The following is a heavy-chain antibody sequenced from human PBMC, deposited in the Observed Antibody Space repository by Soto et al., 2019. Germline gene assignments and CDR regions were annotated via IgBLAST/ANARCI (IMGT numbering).Heavy chain of an antibody. CDR3: AKDLNGYSYGYDYYYYGMDV. CDR2: ISYDGSNK. V-gene: IGHV3-30*18. D-gene: IGHD5-18*01. J-gene: IGHJ6*02. CDR1: GFTFSSYG. Sequence: GGSLRLSCAASGFTFSSYGMHWVRQAPGKGLEWVAVISYDGSNKYYADSVKGRFTISRDNSKNTLYLQMNSLRAEDTAVYYCAKDLNGYSYGYDYYYYGMDVWGQGTTVTVSS.